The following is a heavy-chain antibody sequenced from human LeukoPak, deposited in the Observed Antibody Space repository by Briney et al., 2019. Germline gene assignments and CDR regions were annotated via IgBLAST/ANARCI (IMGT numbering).Heavy chain of an antibody. V-gene: IGHV1-8*01. CDR2: MNPNSGNT. Sequence: ASVKVSCKASGYTFTSYDINWVRQATGQGLEWMGWMNPNSGNTGYAQKFQGRVTMTRDTSTSTVYMILSSLRYDDTAVYYCARGWWGTDWSLYKNWFDPWGQGSLVTVSS. D-gene: IGHD3/OR15-3a*01. J-gene: IGHJ5*02. CDR3: ARGWWGTDWSLYKNWFDP. CDR1: GYTFTSYD.